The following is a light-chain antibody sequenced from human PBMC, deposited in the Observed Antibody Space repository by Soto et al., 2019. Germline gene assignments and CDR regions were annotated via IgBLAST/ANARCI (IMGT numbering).Light chain of an antibody. V-gene: IGLV2-14*03. CDR2: AVS. CDR1: SSDIGSYDH. Sequence: QSVLTQPPSVSGAPGQRVTISCTGSSSDIGSYDHVAWYQQFPGKSPKLIIYAVSDRPSGVSDRFSGSKSGISASLTISGLQTEDEADYYCISYTDRQSYLFGTGTKV. J-gene: IGLJ1*01. CDR3: ISYTDRQSYL.